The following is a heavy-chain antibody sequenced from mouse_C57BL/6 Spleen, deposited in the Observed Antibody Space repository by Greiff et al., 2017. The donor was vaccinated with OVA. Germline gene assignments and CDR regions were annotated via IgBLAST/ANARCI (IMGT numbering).Heavy chain of an antibody. CDR1: GYTFTSYW. J-gene: IGHJ4*01. D-gene: IGHD3-2*02. Sequence: QVQLQQPGAELVMPGASVKLSCKASGYTFTSYWMHWVKQRPGQGLEWIGEIDPSDSYTNYNQKFKGKSTLTVDKSSSTAYMQPSSLTSEDSAVYYCARRGSSGYLSYAMDYWGQGTSVTVSS. CDR3: ARRGSSGYLSYAMDY. V-gene: IGHV1-69*01. CDR2: IDPSDSYT.